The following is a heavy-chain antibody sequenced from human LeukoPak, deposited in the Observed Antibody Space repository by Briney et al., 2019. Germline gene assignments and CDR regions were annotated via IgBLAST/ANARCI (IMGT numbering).Heavy chain of an antibody. J-gene: IGHJ6*02. CDR3: AKAVVPAAMHVYYYGMDV. V-gene: IGHV3-9*01. D-gene: IGHD2-2*01. Sequence: GRSLRLPCAASGFTFDDYAMHWVRQAPGKGLEWVSGISWNSGSIGYADSVKGRFTISRDNAKNSLYLQMNSLRAEDTALYYCAKAVVPAAMHVYYYGMDVWGQGTTVTVSS. CDR1: GFTFDDYA. CDR2: ISWNSGSI.